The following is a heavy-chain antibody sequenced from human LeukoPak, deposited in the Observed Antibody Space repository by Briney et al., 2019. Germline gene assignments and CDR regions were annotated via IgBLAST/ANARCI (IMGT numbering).Heavy chain of an antibody. V-gene: IGHV3-53*01. Sequence: PGGSLRLSCAASGFIVSNIYMSWVRQAPGKGLEWISVIYHGENTYYADSVKGRFTISRDNSKNTLYLQMNSLRDEDTALYYCARGSRIRGVITFDYWGQGTLVTVSS. CDR3: ARGSRIRGVITFDY. J-gene: IGHJ4*02. CDR1: GFIVSNIY. D-gene: IGHD3-10*01. CDR2: IYHGENT.